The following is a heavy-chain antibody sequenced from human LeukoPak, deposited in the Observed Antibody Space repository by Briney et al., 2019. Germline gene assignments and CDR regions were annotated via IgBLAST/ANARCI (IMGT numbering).Heavy chain of an antibody. D-gene: IGHD3-3*01. J-gene: IGHJ4*02. V-gene: IGHV4-34*01. Sequence: SETLSLTCAVYGGSFSGYYWGWIRQPPGKGLEWIGEINHSGSTNYNPSLKSRVTISVDTSKNQFSLKLSSVTAADMAVYYCARHTTYYDFWNGYGGLVYWGQGTLVTVSS. CDR2: INHSGST. CDR3: ARHTTYYDFWNGYGGLVY. CDR1: GGSFSGYY.